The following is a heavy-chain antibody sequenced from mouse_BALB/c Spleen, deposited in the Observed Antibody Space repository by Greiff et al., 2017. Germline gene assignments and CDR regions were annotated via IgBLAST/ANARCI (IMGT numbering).Heavy chain of an antibody. D-gene: IGHD2-2*01. CDR1: GYTFTSYT. V-gene: IGHV1-4*02. CDR3: AIWLRRGFAY. Sequence: QVQLKESAAELARPGASVKMSCKASGYTFTSYTMHWVKQRPGQGLEWIGYINPSSGYTEYNQKFKDKTTLTADKSSSTAYMQLSSLTSEDSAVYYCAIWLRRGFAYWGQGTLGTVSA. CDR2: INPSSGYT. J-gene: IGHJ3*01.